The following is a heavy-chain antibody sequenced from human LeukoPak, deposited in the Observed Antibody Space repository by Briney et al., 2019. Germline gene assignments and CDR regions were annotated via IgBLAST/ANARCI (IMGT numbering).Heavy chain of an antibody. CDR1: GFTVSNSY. Sequence: GGPLRLSCAASGFTVSNSYMSWVRQAPGRGLEFVSIIYTGGSTHYVDSVKGRFTISRDNSKNTLDLQMSSLRAEDTAVYYCVNAQLQGAFDMWGQGTMVTVSS. J-gene: IGHJ3*02. CDR3: VNAQLQGAFDM. CDR2: IYTGGST. V-gene: IGHV3-53*01. D-gene: IGHD5-24*01.